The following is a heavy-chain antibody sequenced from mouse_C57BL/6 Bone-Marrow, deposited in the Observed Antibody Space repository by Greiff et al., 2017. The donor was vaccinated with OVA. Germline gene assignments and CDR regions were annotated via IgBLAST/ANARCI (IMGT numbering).Heavy chain of an antibody. V-gene: IGHV1-72*01. CDR1: GYTFTSYW. Sequence: QVQLKQPGAELVKPGASVKLSCKASGYTFTSYWMHWVKQRPGRGLEWIGRIDPNRGGTKYNEKFKSKATLTVDKPSSAAYMQLSSLTSEDSAVYYCARRMDYAWFAYWGQGTLVTVSA. CDR3: ARRMDYAWFAY. J-gene: IGHJ3*01. CDR2: IDPNRGGT. D-gene: IGHD2-4*01.